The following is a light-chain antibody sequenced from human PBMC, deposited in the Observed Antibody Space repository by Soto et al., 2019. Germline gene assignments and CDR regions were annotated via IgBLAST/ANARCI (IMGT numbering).Light chain of an antibody. Sequence: EIVLTQSPATLPLSPGERATLSCRASQSVSSYLAWYQQKPGQAPRLLIYDASNRATGIPARFSGSGSGTDFTLTSSSLEPEDFAIYYCQQRSHWPPVTFGGGTKVEIK. J-gene: IGKJ4*01. CDR3: QQRSHWPPVT. CDR2: DAS. V-gene: IGKV3-11*01. CDR1: QSVSSY.